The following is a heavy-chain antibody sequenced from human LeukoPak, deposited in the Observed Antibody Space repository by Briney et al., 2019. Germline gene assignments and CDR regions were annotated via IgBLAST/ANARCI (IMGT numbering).Heavy chain of an antibody. V-gene: IGHV4-39*07. J-gene: IGHJ6*03. CDR3: ARGTYDFWSGYGTYYYYYMDV. D-gene: IGHD3-3*01. Sequence: PSETLSLTCTVSGGSISSSSYYWGWIRQPPGKGLEWIGSIYYSGSTYYNPSLKSRVTISVDTSKNQFSLKLSSVTAADTAVYYCARGTYDFWSGYGTYYYYYMDVWGKGTTVTVSS. CDR1: GGSISSSSYY. CDR2: IYYSGST.